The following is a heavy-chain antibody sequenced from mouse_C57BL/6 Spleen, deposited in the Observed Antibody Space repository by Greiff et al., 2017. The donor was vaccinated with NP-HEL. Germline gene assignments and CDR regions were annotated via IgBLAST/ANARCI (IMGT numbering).Heavy chain of an antibody. J-gene: IGHJ3*01. CDR3: ARDDGYSAWFAY. V-gene: IGHV1-66*01. Sequence: VQLQQSGPELVKPGASVKISCKASGYSFTSYYIHWVKQRPGQGLEWIGWIYPGSGNTKYNEKFKGKATLTADTSSSTAYMQLSSLTSEDSAVYYCARDDGYSAWFAYWGQGTLVTVSA. CDR2: IYPGSGNT. CDR1: GYSFTSYY. D-gene: IGHD2-3*01.